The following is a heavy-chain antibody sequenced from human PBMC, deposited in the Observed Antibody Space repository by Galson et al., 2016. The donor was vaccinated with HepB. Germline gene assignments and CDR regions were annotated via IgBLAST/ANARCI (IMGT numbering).Heavy chain of an antibody. Sequence: LRLSCAASGFTFSHYFVSWIRQAPGKGLEWIGYIYYSGSTYYNPSLRSRVTISADTSKNQFSLKLSSVTAADTAVYYCASWGYSSSRYSDYWGQGTLVTVSS. D-gene: IGHD6-13*01. CDR1: GFTFSHYF. CDR3: ASWGYSSSRYSDY. CDR2: IYYSGST. J-gene: IGHJ4*02. V-gene: IGHV4-31*02.